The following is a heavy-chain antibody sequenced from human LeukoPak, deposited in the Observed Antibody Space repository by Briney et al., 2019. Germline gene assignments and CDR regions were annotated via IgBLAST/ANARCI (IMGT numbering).Heavy chain of an antibody. CDR2: ISGSGGST. J-gene: IGHJ4*02. Sequence: GGSLRPSCAASGFTFSSYAMSWVRQAPGKGLEWVSGISGSGGSTYYADSVKGRFTISRDNSKNTLYLQMNSLTADDTAVYYCARDDRGIAAAGFFDYWGQGTLVTVSS. V-gene: IGHV3-23*01. CDR3: ARDDRGIAAAGFFDY. D-gene: IGHD6-13*01. CDR1: GFTFSSYA.